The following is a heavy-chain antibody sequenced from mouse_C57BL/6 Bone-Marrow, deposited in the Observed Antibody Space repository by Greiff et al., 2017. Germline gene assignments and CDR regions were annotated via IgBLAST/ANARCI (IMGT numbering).Heavy chain of an antibody. Sequence: EVKLQESGAELVRPGASVKLSCTASGFNIKDDYMHWVKQRPEQGLEWIGWIDPENGDTEYASKFQGKATITVDTSSNTAYLQHSSLTSEDTAVYYCTRIAYGGQGTLVTDSA. V-gene: IGHV14-4*01. CDR1: GFNIKDDY. J-gene: IGHJ3*01. CDR2: IDPENGDT. CDR3: TRIAY.